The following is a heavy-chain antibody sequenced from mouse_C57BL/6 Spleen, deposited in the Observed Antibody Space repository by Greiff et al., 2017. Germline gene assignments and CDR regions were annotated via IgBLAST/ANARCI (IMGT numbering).Heavy chain of an antibody. V-gene: IGHV1-18*01. CDR1: GYTFTDYN. CDR2: INPNNGGT. D-gene: IGHD1-1*01. J-gene: IGHJ1*03. Sequence: VQLQQSGPELVKPGASVKIPCKASGYTFTDYNMDWVKQSHGKSLEWIGDINPNNGGTIYNQKFKGKATLTVDKSSSTAYMELRSLTSEDTAVYYCARHYYGSSYGWYVDVWGTGTTVTVSS. CDR3: ARHYYGSSYGWYVDV.